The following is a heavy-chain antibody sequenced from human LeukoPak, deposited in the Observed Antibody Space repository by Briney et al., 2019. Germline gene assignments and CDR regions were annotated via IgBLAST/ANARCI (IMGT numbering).Heavy chain of an antibody. Sequence: PGGSLRLSCAASGFTFSSYAMSWVRQAPGKGLEWVSAINGSGGSTYYADSVKGRFTVSRDNSKNTLYLQMDSLRAEDTAVYYCAKGGASAFDIWGQGTMVTVSS. J-gene: IGHJ3*02. V-gene: IGHV3-23*01. CDR3: AKGGASAFDI. CDR2: INGSGGST. D-gene: IGHD1-26*01. CDR1: GFTFSSYA.